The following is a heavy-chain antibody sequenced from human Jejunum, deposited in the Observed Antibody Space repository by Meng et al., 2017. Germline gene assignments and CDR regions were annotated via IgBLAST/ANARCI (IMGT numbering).Heavy chain of an antibody. CDR2: ISRSSNYI. CDR3: AREGIYDTTAYYNPDY. CDR1: GFIFSDYS. D-gene: IGHD3-22*01. V-gene: IGHV3-21*01. Sequence: GESLKISCTTSGFIFSDYSMTWVRQAPGKGLEWVSSISRSSNYIYHADSVRGRFSISRDNAENSLYLQMNSLRSEDTAVYYCAREGIYDTTAYYNPDYWGQGTLVTVSS. J-gene: IGHJ4*02.